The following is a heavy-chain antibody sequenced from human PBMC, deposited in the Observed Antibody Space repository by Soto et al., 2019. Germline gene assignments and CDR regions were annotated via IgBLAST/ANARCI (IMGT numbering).Heavy chain of an antibody. V-gene: IGHV4-59*08. Sequence: ASETLSLTCTVSGGSISSYYWSWIRQPPGKGLEWIVYIYYSGSTNYNPSLKSRVTISVDTSKNQFSLKLNSMTAADTAVYYCARHNYGSGSTYFDYWGQGTLVTVSS. CDR1: GGSISSYY. CDR2: IYYSGST. D-gene: IGHD3-10*01. J-gene: IGHJ4*02. CDR3: ARHNYGSGSTYFDY.